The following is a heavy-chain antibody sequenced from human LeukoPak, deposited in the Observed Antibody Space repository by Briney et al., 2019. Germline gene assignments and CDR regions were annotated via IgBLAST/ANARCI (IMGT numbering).Heavy chain of an antibody. CDR3: AKDLSESYYYYMDV. CDR2: IRYDGSNQ. CDR1: GFTFSDYD. Sequence: GGSLRLSCAASGFTFSDYDMHWVRQAPGKGLEWVAFIRYDGSNQYYADSVKGRFTISRDNSENTLYLRMISLRAEDTAVYYCAKDLSESYYYYMDVWGKGTTVTISS. J-gene: IGHJ6*03. D-gene: IGHD3-10*01. V-gene: IGHV3-30*02.